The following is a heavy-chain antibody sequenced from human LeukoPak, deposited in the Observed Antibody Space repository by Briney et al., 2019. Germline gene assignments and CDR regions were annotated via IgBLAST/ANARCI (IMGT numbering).Heavy chain of an antibody. CDR1: GGTFSSYA. V-gene: IGHV1-69*04. CDR2: IIPILGIA. Sequence: ASVKVSCKASGGTFSSYAISWVRQAPGQGLEWMGRIIPILGIANYAQKFQGRVTITADKSTSTAYMELSSLRSEDTAVYYCARDVHDYGDYQGGRWFDPWGQGTLVTVSS. J-gene: IGHJ5*02. CDR3: ARDVHDYGDYQGGRWFDP. D-gene: IGHD4-17*01.